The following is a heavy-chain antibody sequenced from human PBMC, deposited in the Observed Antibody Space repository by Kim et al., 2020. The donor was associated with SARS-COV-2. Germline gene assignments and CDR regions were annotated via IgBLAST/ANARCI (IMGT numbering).Heavy chain of an antibody. CDR2: INHSGST. V-gene: IGHV4-34*01. CDR1: GGSFSGYY. J-gene: IGHJ5*02. Sequence: SETLSLTCAVYGGSFSGYYWSWIRQPPGKGLEWIGEINHSGSTNYNPSLKSRVTISVDTSKNQFSLKLSSVTAADTAVYYCARGRKGALLGGSWGQGTLVTVSS. D-gene: IGHD7-27*01. CDR3: ARGRKGALLGGS.